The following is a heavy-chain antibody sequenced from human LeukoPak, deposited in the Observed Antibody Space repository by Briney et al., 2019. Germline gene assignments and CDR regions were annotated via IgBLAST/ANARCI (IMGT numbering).Heavy chain of an antibody. D-gene: IGHD2-21*01. CDR1: GGSISSDNYY. V-gene: IGHV4-61*02. CDR2: IYTSGST. CDR3: ASESAFVSFDI. Sequence: SQTLSLTCAVSGGSISSDNYYWSWIRQPAGNGLEWIGRIYTSGSTNYNPSLKSRVTISVDTAKDQFSLKLSSVTAADTAVYYCASESAFVSFDIWGQGTMVTVSS. J-gene: IGHJ3*02.